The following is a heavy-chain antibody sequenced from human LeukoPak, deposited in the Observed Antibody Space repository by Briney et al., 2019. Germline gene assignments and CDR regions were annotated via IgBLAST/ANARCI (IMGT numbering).Heavy chain of an antibody. J-gene: IGHJ6*03. Sequence: PSETLSLTCTVSGGSISSSSYYWCWIRQPPGKGLEWIGSIYYSGSTYYNPSLKSRVTISVDTSKNQFSLKLSSVTAADTAVYYCARTVTDYYYYYMDVWGKGTTVTVSS. CDR2: IYYSGST. CDR1: GGSISSSSYY. V-gene: IGHV4-39*01. D-gene: IGHD4-11*01. CDR3: ARTVTDYYYYYMDV.